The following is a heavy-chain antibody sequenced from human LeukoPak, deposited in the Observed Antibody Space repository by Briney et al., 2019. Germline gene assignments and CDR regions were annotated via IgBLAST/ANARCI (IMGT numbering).Heavy chain of an antibody. J-gene: IGHJ4*02. V-gene: IGHV3-23*01. CDR2: ISGSGDRT. CDR1: GFTFSTYG. CDR3: AKDLSQARTITLVLFDY. D-gene: IGHD5-12*01. Sequence: GGSLRLSCAASGFTFSTYGMNWVRQAPGKGLEWVSAISGSGDRTYYADSVKGRFTISRDNSKNTLYLQMNSLRAEDTAVYYCAKDLSQARTITLVLFDYWGQGTLVTVSS.